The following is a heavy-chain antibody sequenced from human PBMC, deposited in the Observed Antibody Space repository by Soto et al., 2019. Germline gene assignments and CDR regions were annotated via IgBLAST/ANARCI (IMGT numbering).Heavy chain of an antibody. D-gene: IGHD1-20*01. Sequence: PSETLSLTCTVSVGSISSGGYYWSWIRQHPGKGLEWIGYIYYSGSTYYNPSLKSRVTISVDTSKNQFSLKLSSVTAADTAVYYCARDIKRRGHFDYWGQGTLVTVSS. CDR2: IYYSGST. J-gene: IGHJ4*02. CDR1: VGSISSGGYY. CDR3: ARDIKRRGHFDY. V-gene: IGHV4-31*03.